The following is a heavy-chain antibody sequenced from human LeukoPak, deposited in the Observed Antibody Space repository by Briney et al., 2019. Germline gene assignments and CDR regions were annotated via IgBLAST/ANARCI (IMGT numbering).Heavy chain of an antibody. CDR1: GYTFTSYD. Sequence: EASVKVSCKASGYTFTSYDINWVRQATGQGLEWMGWMNPNSGNTGYAQKFQGRVTITRNTSISTAYMELSSLRSEDTAVYYCAREGKYCCGGSCYHYFDCWGQGTLVTVSS. D-gene: IGHD2-15*01. CDR2: MNPNSGNT. J-gene: IGHJ4*02. CDR3: AREGKYCCGGSCYHYFDC. V-gene: IGHV1-8*03.